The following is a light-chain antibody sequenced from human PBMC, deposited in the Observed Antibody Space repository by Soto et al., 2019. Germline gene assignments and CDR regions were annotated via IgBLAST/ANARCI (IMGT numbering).Light chain of an antibody. V-gene: IGKV3-11*01. CDR2: DAS. Sequence: EVVLTQSPATLSLSPGERATLSCRASQSIRNYLAWYQQTPGQAPRLLTYDASNRATGIPARFSGRESVTDFVLTSSSLETEDTRAYYCQQRNDWVTFGGGTQVDIK. CDR3: QQRNDWVT. J-gene: IGKJ4*01. CDR1: QSIRNY.